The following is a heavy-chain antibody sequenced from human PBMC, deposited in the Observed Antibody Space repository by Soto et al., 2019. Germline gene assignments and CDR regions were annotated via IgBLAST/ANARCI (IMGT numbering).Heavy chain of an antibody. V-gene: IGHV3-30*18. CDR1: GFTFSSYG. CDR3: AKVPETTAPIKYGMDV. Sequence: QVQLVESGGGVVQPGRSLRLSCAASGFTFSSYGMHWVRQAPGKGLEWVAVISYDGSNKYYADSVKGRFTISRDNSKNTLYLQMNSLRAEDTAVYYCAKVPETTAPIKYGMDVWGQGTTVTVSS. J-gene: IGHJ6*02. D-gene: IGHD1-1*01. CDR2: ISYDGSNK.